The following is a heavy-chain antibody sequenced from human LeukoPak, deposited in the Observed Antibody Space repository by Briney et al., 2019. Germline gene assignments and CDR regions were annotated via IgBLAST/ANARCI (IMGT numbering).Heavy chain of an antibody. J-gene: IGHJ4*02. CDR2: IYYSGST. CDR1: GGSISSSSYY. Sequence: SETLSLTCTVSGGSISSSSYYWGWIRQPPGKGLEWIGSIYYSGSTYYNPSLKSRVTISVDTSKNQFSLKLSSVTAADTAVYYCARGGVPAAPFYYWGQGTLVTVSS. CDR3: ARGGVPAAPFYY. D-gene: IGHD2-2*01. V-gene: IGHV4-39*01.